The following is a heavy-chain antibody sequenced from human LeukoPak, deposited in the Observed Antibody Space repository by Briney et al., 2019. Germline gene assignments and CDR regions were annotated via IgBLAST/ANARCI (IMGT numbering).Heavy chain of an antibody. CDR1: GGSISSGGYS. CDR3: ARGSSGWYYFDY. Sequence: SETLSLTCAVSGGSISSGGYSWSWIRQPPGKGLEWIGYIYHSGSTYYNPSLKSRVTISVDRSKNQFSLKLSSVTAADAAVYYCARGSSGWYYFDYWGQGTLVTVSS. J-gene: IGHJ4*02. CDR2: IYHSGST. V-gene: IGHV4-30-2*01. D-gene: IGHD6-19*01.